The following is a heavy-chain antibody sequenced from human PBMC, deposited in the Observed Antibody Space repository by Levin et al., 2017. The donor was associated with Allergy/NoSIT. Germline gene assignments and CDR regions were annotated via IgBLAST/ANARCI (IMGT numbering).Heavy chain of an antibody. CDR1: GFTFNIYT. Sequence: GGSLRLSCSASGFTFNIYTMNWIRQAPGKGLEWISFVSTNSAYIFYADSVRGRFTISRDNARGSVYLQMNSLRADDTAIYYCARGPEVWGQGTPVTVSS. J-gene: IGHJ4*02. V-gene: IGHV3-21*01. CDR2: VSTNSAYI. CDR3: ARGPEV.